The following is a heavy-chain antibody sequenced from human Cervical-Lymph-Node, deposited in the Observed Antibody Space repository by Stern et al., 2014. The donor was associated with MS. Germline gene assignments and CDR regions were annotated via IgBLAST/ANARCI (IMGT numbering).Heavy chain of an antibody. CDR2: ISSGSSYT. CDR1: GFTFSDYY. V-gene: IGHV3-11*06. J-gene: IGHJ4*02. CDR3: ARGIAAAGNFDY. D-gene: IGHD6-13*01. Sequence: QVQLVQSGGGLVKPGGSLRLSCAASGFTFSDYYMSWIRQAPGKGLEWASYISSGSSYTSYADSVKGRFTISRDNAKNSLYLQMNSLRAEDTAVYYCARGIAAAGNFDYWGQGTLVTVSS.